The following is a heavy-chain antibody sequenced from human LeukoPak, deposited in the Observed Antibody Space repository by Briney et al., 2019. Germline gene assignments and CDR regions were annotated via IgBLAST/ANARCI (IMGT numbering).Heavy chain of an antibody. V-gene: IGHV3-30*02. D-gene: IGHD2-21*02. J-gene: IGHJ3*02. Sequence: GGSLRLSCAASGFTFSSYGMHWVRQAPGKGREWVAFIRYDGSNKYYADSVKGRFTISRDNSKNTLYLQMNSLRAEDTAVYYCAKAPRMVTNDAFDIWGQGTMVTVSS. CDR2: IRYDGSNK. CDR1: GFTFSSYG. CDR3: AKAPRMVTNDAFDI.